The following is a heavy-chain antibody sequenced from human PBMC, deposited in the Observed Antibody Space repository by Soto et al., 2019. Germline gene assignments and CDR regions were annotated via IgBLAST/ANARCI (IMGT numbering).Heavy chain of an antibody. CDR2: ISAYNGNT. J-gene: IGHJ6*02. D-gene: IGHD6-19*01. CDR3: ARDPWYSRGWYTPAYYYGMDV. Sequence: ASVKVSCKASGYTFTSYGISWVRQAPGQGLEWMGWISAYNGNTNYAQKLQGRVTMTTDTSTSTAYMELRSLRSDDTAVYYCARDPWYSRGWYTPAYYYGMDVWGQGTTVTVSS. CDR1: GYTFTSYG. V-gene: IGHV1-18*01.